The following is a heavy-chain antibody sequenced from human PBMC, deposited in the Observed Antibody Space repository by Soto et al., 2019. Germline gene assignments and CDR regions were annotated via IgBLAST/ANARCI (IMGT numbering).Heavy chain of an antibody. J-gene: IGHJ4*01. CDR1: GDSIIGTHW. D-gene: IGHD6-13*01. CDR2: THHSRGT. Sequence: SETLSLTCAVSGDSIIGTHWWSWVRRPPGKGLEVIGETHHSRGTNYNPSLRSRVTMSLDKSKNQLSLILYSVTAADTGVYYCARYSAASGTYYLDYWRPGTPVTVSS. V-gene: IGHV4-4*02. CDR3: ARYSAASGTYYLDY.